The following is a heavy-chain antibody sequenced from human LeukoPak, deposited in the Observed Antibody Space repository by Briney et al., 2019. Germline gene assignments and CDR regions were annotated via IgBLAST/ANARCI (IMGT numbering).Heavy chain of an antibody. CDR2: ISYSGST. J-gene: IGHJ4*02. D-gene: IGHD6-19*01. CDR3: ARSLSSGWFPFDY. CDR1: GDSIDDSY. V-gene: IGHV4-59*12. Sequence: PSETLSLTCTISGDSIDDSYWSWIRQSPGKGLEWIGYISYSGSTNYNPSLKSRVTMSVDTSKNQFSLKLSSVTAADTAVYYCARSLSSGWFPFDYWGQGTLVTVSS.